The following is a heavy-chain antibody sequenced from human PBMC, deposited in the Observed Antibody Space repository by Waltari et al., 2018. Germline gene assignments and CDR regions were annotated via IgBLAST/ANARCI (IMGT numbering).Heavy chain of an antibody. Sequence: QVQLQESGPGLVKPSETLSLTCTVSGGSISSYYWSWIRQPPGKGLEWIGYIYYSGSTNYNPPLKSRVTISVDTSKNQFSLKLSSVTAADTAVYYCARGGSGGAFDIWGQGTMVTVSS. V-gene: IGHV4-59*01. D-gene: IGHD6-19*01. CDR1: GGSISSYY. CDR2: IYYSGST. J-gene: IGHJ3*02. CDR3: ARGGSGGAFDI.